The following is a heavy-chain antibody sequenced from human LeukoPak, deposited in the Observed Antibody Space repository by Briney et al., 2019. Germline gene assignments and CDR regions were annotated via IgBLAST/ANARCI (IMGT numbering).Heavy chain of an antibody. J-gene: IGHJ6*02. CDR3: ARDVVVVPAAIHYGMDV. D-gene: IGHD2-2*01. V-gene: IGHV4-34*01. Sequence: SETLSLTCAVYGGSFSDYFWGWIRQPPGKGLEWIGEINHSGRTYYNPSLKSRVTISVDTSKNQFTLNLSSVTAADTAVYYCARDVVVVPAAIHYGMDVWGQGTTVTVSS. CDR1: GGSFSDYF. CDR2: INHSGRT.